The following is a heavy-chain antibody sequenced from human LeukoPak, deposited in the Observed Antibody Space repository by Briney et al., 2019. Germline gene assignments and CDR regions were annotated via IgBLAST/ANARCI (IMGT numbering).Heavy chain of an antibody. Sequence: PSETLSLTCTVSGGSISSYYWNWLRQPPGKGLEWIGYIYYSGSTNYNPSLKSRVTMSVDTSKNQFSLNLNSVTAADTAVYYCARAGPGGGYYYYMDVWGKGTTDTVSS. V-gene: IGHV4-59*01. CDR1: GGSISSYY. CDR2: IYYSGST. D-gene: IGHD3-16*01. CDR3: ARAGPGGGYYYYMDV. J-gene: IGHJ6*03.